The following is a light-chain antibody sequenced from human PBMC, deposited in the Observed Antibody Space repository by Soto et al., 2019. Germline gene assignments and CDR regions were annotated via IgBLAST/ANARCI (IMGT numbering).Light chain of an antibody. Sequence: EVVMTQSPATVSVSPGEGVTLSCRASQTISNDLAWYQQKPGQAPRLLIYGASSRATGIPDRFSGSGSGTDFTLTISRLEPEDFAVYYCQQYGSSPLFTFGPGTKVDIK. CDR2: GAS. CDR3: QQYGSSPLFT. CDR1: QTISND. V-gene: IGKV3-20*01. J-gene: IGKJ3*01.